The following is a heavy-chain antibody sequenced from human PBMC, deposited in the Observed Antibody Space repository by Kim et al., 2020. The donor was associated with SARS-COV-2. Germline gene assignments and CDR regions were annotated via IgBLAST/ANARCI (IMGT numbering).Heavy chain of an antibody. CDR3: ARVLTSGWSYFDY. J-gene: IGHJ4*02. V-gene: IGHV3-21*01. D-gene: IGHD6-19*01. CDR1: GFTFSSYS. CDR2: ISSSGSYI. Sequence: GGSLRLSCAASGFTFSSYSMNWVRQAPGKGLEWISSISSSGSYIYYADSMKGRFTISRDNARASLYLQMNSLRAEDTAVYYCARVLTSGWSYFDYWRQGT.